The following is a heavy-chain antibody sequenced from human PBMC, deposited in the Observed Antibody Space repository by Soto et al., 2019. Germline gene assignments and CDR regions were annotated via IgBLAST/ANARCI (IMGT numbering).Heavy chain of an antibody. CDR2: IIPIFGTA. Sequence: SVKVSCKASGGTFSSYAISWVRQAPGQVLEWTGGIIPIFGTANYAQTFQGRVTITADESTSTAYMELSSLRSEDTAVYYCASSGYCSGGSCYSSWGQGTLVTVSS. CDR1: GGTFSSYA. CDR3: ASSGYCSGGSCYSS. D-gene: IGHD2-15*01. V-gene: IGHV1-69*13. J-gene: IGHJ4*02.